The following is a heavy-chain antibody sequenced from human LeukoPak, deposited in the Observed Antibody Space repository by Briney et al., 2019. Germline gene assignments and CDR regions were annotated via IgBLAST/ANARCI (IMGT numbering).Heavy chain of an antibody. J-gene: IGHJ4*02. CDR3: ARVHYCSGKSSDY. V-gene: IGHV3-21*01. D-gene: IGHD3-10*01. CDR1: GFTFSSYS. Sequence: PGGSLRLSCAASGFTFSSYSMNWVRQAPGKGLEWVSSISSSSSYIYYADSVKGRFTISRDNAKNSLYLQMNSLRAEDTAVYYCARVHYCSGKSSDYWGQGTLVTVSS. CDR2: ISSSSSYI.